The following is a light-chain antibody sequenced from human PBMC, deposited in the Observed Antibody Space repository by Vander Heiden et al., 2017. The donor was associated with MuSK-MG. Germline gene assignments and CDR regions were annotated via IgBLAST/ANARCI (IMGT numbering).Light chain of an antibody. J-gene: IGLJ2*01. CDR1: SSNIGAGYD. V-gene: IGLV1-40*01. CDR2: GNS. CDR3: QSYDSSLSGNVV. Sequence: QSVLTQPPSVSGAPGQRVTISCTGSSSNIGAGYDVHWYQQLPGTAPKLLIYGNSNRPSGVPDRFSGSKSGTSASLAITGLQAEDEAEYDGQSYDSSLSGNVVFGGGTKLTVL.